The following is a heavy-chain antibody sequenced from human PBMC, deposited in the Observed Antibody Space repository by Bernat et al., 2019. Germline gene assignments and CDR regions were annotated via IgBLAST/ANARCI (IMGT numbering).Heavy chain of an antibody. Sequence: VQLVESGGGVVQPGRSLRLSCAASGFTFSSYAMHWVRQAPGKGLEWVAVISYDGSNKYYADSVKGRFTISRDNSKNTLYLQMNSLRAEDTAVYYCARVGYCSGGSCYTAFDIWGQGTMVTVSS. D-gene: IGHD2-15*01. V-gene: IGHV3-30*01. CDR3: ARVGYCSGGSCYTAFDI. CDR2: ISYDGSNK. J-gene: IGHJ3*02. CDR1: GFTFSSYA.